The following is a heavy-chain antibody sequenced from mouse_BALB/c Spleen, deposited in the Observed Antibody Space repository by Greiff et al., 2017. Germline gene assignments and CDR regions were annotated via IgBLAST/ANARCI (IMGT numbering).Heavy chain of an antibody. Sequence: QVQLQQSGAELMKPGASVKISCKATGYTFSSYWIEWVKQRPGHGLEWIGEILPGSGSTNYNEKFKGKATFTADTSSNTAYMQLSSLTSEDSAVYYCARSPRQLGPSWFAYWGQGTLVTVSA. CDR1: GYTFSSYW. D-gene: IGHD3-2*01. CDR2: ILPGSGST. V-gene: IGHV1-9*01. J-gene: IGHJ3*01. CDR3: ARSPRQLGPSWFAY.